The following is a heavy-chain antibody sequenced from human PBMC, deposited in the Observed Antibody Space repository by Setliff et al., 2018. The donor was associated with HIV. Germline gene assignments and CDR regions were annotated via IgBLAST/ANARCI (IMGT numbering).Heavy chain of an antibody. D-gene: IGHD1-26*01. Sequence: SETLSLTCAVYGGSFSGYYWSWIRQPPGKGLERIGEINHDRTTNYNPSLKSRVTISVDTSKNQFSLTLNSVTAADTAVYYCARHRDGGTYPLDYWGQGTLVTVSS. CDR2: INHDRTT. J-gene: IGHJ4*02. CDR1: GGSFSGYY. CDR3: ARHRDGGTYPLDY. V-gene: IGHV4-34*01.